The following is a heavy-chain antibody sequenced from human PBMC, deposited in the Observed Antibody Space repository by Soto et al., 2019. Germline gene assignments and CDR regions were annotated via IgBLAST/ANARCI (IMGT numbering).Heavy chain of an antibody. Sequence: QVQLVQSGAEVKKPGASVKVSCKASGYTFTSYDINWVRQATGQGLEWMGWMNPNSGNTGYAQKFQGRVTMTRNTSISTAYMELSSRRSGDTAVYYCARDYPYQRQGGGTGWFDPWGQGTLVTVSS. CDR2: MNPNSGNT. J-gene: IGHJ5*02. V-gene: IGHV1-8*01. CDR1: GYTFTSYD. D-gene: IGHD3-16*01. CDR3: ARDYPYQRQGGGTGWFDP.